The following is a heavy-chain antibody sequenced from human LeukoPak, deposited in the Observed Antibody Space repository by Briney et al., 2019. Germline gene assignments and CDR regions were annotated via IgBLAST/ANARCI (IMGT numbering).Heavy chain of an antibody. CDR2: IGPSSGDI. J-gene: IGHJ5*02. D-gene: IGHD3-10*01. CDR3: ARDRGACGRGLA. Sequence: NPGGSLRLSCAASGFTFRIYSMNWVRQAPGTGLEWVSSIGPSSGDIYYADSVKGRFTISRDNDKNSLYLQMNSLRAEDTAVYYCARDRGACGRGLAWGQGTQVTVSS. CDR1: GFTFRIYS. V-gene: IGHV3-21*01.